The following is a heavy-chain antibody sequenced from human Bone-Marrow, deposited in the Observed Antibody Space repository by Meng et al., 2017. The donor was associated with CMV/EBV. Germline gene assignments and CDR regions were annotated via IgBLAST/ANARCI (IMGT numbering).Heavy chain of an antibody. CDR1: GFTFSSYG. CDR3: ARAYDFWNGFFDY. D-gene: IGHD3-3*01. V-gene: IGHV3-30*19. CDR2: ISDDGSII. Sequence: GGSLRLSCAASGFTFSSYGMHWVRQAPGKGLEWVTVISDDGSIIDYADSVKGRFTISRDNSKNTLYLLMNTLRAEDTAVYYCARAYDFWNGFFDYWGQGTLVTVSS. J-gene: IGHJ4*02.